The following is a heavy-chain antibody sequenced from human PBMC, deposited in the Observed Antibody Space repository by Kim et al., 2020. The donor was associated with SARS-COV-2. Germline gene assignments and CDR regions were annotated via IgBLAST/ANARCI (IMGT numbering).Heavy chain of an antibody. V-gene: IGHV3-30*18. CDR2: ISYDGSNK. Sequence: WGSLRLSCAASGFTFSSYGMHWVRQAPGKGLEWVAVISYDGSNKYYADSVKGRFTISRDNSKNTLYLQMNSLRAEDTAVYYCAKATVTTFGTLLSLLDYWGQGTLVTVSS. CDR1: GFTFSSYG. J-gene: IGHJ4*02. D-gene: IGHD4-17*01. CDR3: AKATVTTFGTLLSLLDY.